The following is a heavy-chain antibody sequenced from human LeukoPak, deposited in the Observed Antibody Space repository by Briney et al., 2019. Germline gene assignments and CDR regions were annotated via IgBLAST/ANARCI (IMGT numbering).Heavy chain of an antibody. J-gene: IGHJ5*02. D-gene: IGHD3-3*01. Sequence: GGSLRLSCAASGFTFSSYSMNWVRQAPGKGLEWVSSISSSSSYIYYADSVKGRFTISRDNAKNSLYLQMNSLRAEDTAVYYCARGVSLPYDFWEKSWFDPWGQGTLVTVFS. CDR2: ISSSSSYI. V-gene: IGHV3-21*01. CDR1: GFTFSSYS. CDR3: ARGVSLPYDFWEKSWFDP.